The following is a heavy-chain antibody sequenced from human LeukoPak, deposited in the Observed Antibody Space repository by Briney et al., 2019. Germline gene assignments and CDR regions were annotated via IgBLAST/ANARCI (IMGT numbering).Heavy chain of an antibody. V-gene: IGHV4-61*02. D-gene: IGHD6-13*01. CDR2: IYTSGST. J-gene: IGHJ3*02. Sequence: PSQTLSLTCTVSGGSISSGSYYWSWIRQPAGKGLEWIGRIYTSGSTNYNPSLKSRVTISVDTSKNQFSLKLSSVTAADTAVYYCARTPPIAAAGFHLFDIWGQGTMVTVSS. CDR3: ARTPPIAAAGFHLFDI. CDR1: GGSISSGSYY.